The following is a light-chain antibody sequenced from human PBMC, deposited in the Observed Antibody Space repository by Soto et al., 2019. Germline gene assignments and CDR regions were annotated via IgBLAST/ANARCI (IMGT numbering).Light chain of an antibody. J-gene: IGKJ1*01. CDR3: HQYNSYST. Sequence: QMTQSPSSLSASVGDRVTITCRASQSISSWLAWYQQKPGKAPKLLIYDASSLESGVPSRFSGSGSGTEITLTISSLQPDDFPTYYCHQYNSYSTFGQGTKADI. CDR2: DAS. V-gene: IGKV1-5*01. CDR1: QSISSW.